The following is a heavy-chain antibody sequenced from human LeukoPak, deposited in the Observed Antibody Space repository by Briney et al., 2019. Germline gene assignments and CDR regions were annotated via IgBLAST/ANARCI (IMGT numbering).Heavy chain of an antibody. D-gene: IGHD5-24*01. CDR1: GGSISSYY. Sequence: NSSETLSLTCTVSGGSISSYYWSWIRQPPGKGLEWIGYIYYSGSTNYNPSLKSRVTISVDTSKNQFSLKLSSVTAADTAVYYCARDRRRDGYNYWGQGTLVTVSS. CDR3: ARDRRRDGYNY. J-gene: IGHJ4*02. CDR2: IYYSGST. V-gene: IGHV4-59*01.